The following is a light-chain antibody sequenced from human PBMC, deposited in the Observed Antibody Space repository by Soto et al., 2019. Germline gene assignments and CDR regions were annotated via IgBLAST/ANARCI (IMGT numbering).Light chain of an antibody. CDR2: EAS. V-gene: IGKV1-5*03. Sequence: EIHMTQSPSTLSASVVYRATITCLASQNINSWLAWYQQKPGKAPKLLIYEASSLEKGVPARFGGSGSGTEFTLTISSLQPDDFATYYCQQYNVYSWTFGQGTKV. CDR3: QQYNVYSWT. CDR1: QNINSW. J-gene: IGKJ1*01.